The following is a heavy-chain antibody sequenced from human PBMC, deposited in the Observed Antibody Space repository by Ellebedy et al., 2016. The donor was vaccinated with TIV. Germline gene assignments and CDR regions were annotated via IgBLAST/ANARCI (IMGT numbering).Heavy chain of an antibody. Sequence: MPSETLSLTCTVSGCSISSGYFCGWLRQPAGKGLEWSWCIYHSGNTYYNPSLKSRVTISVDTSKNQFSLKFSSVTAADTAVYYCARDGTSTRFDPWGQGTLVTVSS. D-gene: IGHD2/OR15-2a*01. V-gene: IGHV4-38-2*02. CDR2: IYHSGNT. CDR1: GCSISSGYF. CDR3: ARDGTSTRFDP. J-gene: IGHJ5*02.